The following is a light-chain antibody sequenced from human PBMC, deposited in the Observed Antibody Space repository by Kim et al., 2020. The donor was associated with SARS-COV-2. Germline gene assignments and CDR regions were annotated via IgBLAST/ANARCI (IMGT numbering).Light chain of an antibody. CDR3: QQYNKSPMT. CDR2: GAS. V-gene: IGKV3-15*01. Sequence: GGSPPPVCRGVSILSSIFSWYQQQTAQTPRLLIDGASTSATGTPTMCGGSGAGGVFTLTSSILPADDVAVYYCQQYNKSPMTFGQGTKVDIK. CDR1: SILSSI. J-gene: IGKJ1*01.